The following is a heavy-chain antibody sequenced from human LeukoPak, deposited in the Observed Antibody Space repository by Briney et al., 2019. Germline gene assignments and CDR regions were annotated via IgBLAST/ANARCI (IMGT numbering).Heavy chain of an antibody. D-gene: IGHD7-27*01. J-gene: IGHJ5*02. V-gene: IGHV3-74*01. Sequence: GGSLRLSCAASGFTFSSYAMHWVRQAPGKGPVWVSLNSNDESTIIYADSVKGRFTISRDNAKNTLYLQMSSLRAEDTAVYYCARDVGTWGQGTLVTVSS. CDR1: GFTFSSYA. CDR3: ARDVGT. CDR2: NSNDESTI.